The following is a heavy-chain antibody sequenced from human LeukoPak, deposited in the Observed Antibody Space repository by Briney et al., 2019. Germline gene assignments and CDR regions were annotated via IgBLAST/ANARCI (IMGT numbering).Heavy chain of an antibody. CDR3: ARVSSSREHAFDI. CDR1: GFTFSSYE. J-gene: IGHJ3*02. V-gene: IGHV3-48*03. CDR2: ISSSGSTI. Sequence: GGSLRLSCEASGFTFSSYEMNWVRQAPGKGLEWVSYISSSGSTIYYADSVKGRFTISRDNAKNSLYLQMNSLRAEDTAVYYCARVSSSREHAFDIWGQGTMVTVSS. D-gene: IGHD1-1*01.